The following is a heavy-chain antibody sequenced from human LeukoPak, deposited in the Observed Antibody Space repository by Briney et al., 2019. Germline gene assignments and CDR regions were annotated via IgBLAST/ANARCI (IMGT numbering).Heavy chain of an antibody. CDR1: GGSISSYY. CDR3: ARQEGLVAATFDY. Sequence: SETLSLTCTVSGGSISSYYWSWIRQPPGKGLEWIGYIYYSGSTNYNPSLKSRVTISVDTSKNQFSLNLTSVTAADTAVYYCARQEGLVAATFDYWGQGTLVTVSS. J-gene: IGHJ4*02. CDR2: IYYSGST. V-gene: IGHV4-59*08. D-gene: IGHD2-15*01.